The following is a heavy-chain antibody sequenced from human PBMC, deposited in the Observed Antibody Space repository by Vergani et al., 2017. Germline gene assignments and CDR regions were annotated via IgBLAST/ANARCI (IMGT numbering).Heavy chain of an antibody. J-gene: IGHJ5*02. CDR3: ARGGRMVRGVINWFDP. Sequence: QVQLQQWGAGLLKPSETLSLTCAVYGGSFSGYYWSWIRQPPGKGLEWVGEINHSGSTHYNPSLKSRVTISVDTSKNQFSLKLSSVTAADTAVYYCARGGRMVRGVINWFDPWGQGTLVTVSS. D-gene: IGHD3-10*01. V-gene: IGHV4-34*01. CDR2: INHSGST. CDR1: GGSFSGYY.